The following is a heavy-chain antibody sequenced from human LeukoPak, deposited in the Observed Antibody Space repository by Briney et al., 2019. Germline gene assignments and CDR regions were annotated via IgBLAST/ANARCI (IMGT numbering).Heavy chain of an antibody. CDR1: GFTFSDYY. CDR3: ARDRDVDTSMVLFDP. J-gene: IGHJ5*02. Sequence: GGSLRLSCAASGFTFSDYYMSWIRQAPGKGLEWVSYISSSGSTIYYADSVKGRFTISRDNAKNSLYLQMNSLRAEDTAVYYCARDRDVDTSMVLFDPWGQGTLVTVSS. D-gene: IGHD5-18*01. V-gene: IGHV3-11*01. CDR2: ISSSGSTI.